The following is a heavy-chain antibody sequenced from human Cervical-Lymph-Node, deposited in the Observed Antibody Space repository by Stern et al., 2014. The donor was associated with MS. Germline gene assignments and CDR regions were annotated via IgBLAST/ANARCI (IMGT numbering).Heavy chain of an antibody. J-gene: IGHJ6*02. Sequence: VQLVQSGGGLVQPGGSLRLSCVASGLTFRRYWMHWVRQAPGKGLVWVSRITIDGNITNYADSVKGRFTISRDNAKNTLYLQMNSLRADDTAVYYCTTLPFTVTTASYTYGMDVWGQGTTVTVSS. CDR1: GLTFRRYW. CDR2: ITIDGNIT. D-gene: IGHD4-17*01. CDR3: TTLPFTVTTASYTYGMDV. V-gene: IGHV3-74*02.